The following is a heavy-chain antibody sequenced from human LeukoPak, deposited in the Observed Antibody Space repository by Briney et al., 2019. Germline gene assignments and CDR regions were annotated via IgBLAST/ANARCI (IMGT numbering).Heavy chain of an antibody. CDR3: ARDRGIAVAGPHYFGY. Sequence: ASVKVSCKASGGTFSSYAISWVRQAPGQGLEWMGWINPNSGGTNYAQKFQGRVTMTRDTSISTAYMELSRLRSDDTAVYYCARDRGIAVAGPHYFGYWGQGTLVTVSS. CDR2: INPNSGGT. D-gene: IGHD6-19*01. J-gene: IGHJ4*02. CDR1: GGTFSSYA. V-gene: IGHV1-2*02.